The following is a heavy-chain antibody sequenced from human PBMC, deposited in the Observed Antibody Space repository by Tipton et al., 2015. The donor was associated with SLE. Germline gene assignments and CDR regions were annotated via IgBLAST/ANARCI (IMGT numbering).Heavy chain of an antibody. CDR3: AKSRTAAGMDSAVWSFDL. CDR2: IWYDGDNK. D-gene: IGHD6-13*01. J-gene: IGHJ2*01. CDR1: GFTFSTYG. V-gene: IGHV3-30*02. Sequence: GSLRLSCSASGFTFSTYGMHWVRQAPGKGPEWVALIWYDGDNKYYADSVKGRFTISRDTSKNTVYLQMNSLRPEDTAMYYCAKSRTAAGMDSAVWSFDLWGRGTLVTVFS.